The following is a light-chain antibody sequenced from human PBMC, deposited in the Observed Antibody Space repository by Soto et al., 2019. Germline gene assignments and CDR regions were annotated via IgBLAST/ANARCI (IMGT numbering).Light chain of an antibody. CDR3: QQSYSIPLT. V-gene: IGKV1-39*01. CDR2: AAS. CDR1: QSISSY. J-gene: IGKJ4*01. Sequence: DIQMTQSPSSLSASVGDRVTITCRASQSISSYLNWYQQKPGKAPKRLIYAASNLHSGVPSRFSGSGSGTDFTLTISSLQPEDFATYYCQQSYSIPLTFGGGTKVEIK.